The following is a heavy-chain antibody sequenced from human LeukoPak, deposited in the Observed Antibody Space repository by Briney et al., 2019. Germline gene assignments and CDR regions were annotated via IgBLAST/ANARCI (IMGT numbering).Heavy chain of an antibody. CDR2: ISSSGSTI. CDR3: AKVLSSGSFEDY. CDR1: GFSFSDYY. V-gene: IGHV3-11*01. Sequence: PGGSLRLSCAASGFSFSDYYMSWIRQAPGKGLEWVSYISSSGSTIKYADSVKGRFTISRDNAKNSLYLQMNSLRAEDTAVYYCAKVLSSGSFEDYWGQGTLVTVSS. D-gene: IGHD6-13*01. J-gene: IGHJ4*02.